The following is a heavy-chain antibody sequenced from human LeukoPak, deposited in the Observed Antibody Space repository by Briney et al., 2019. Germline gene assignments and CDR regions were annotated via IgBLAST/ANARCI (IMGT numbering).Heavy chain of an antibody. Sequence: GGSLRLSCAASGFSFSSHAMSWVRQAPGKGLEWVSSISGSGGSSAYADSVKSRFTISRDSSKNTLYLQMNSLRAEDTAVHYCAKGGAYDLLTGSDFDHWGQGTLVTVSS. V-gene: IGHV3-23*01. D-gene: IGHD3-9*01. CDR1: GFSFSSHA. CDR2: ISGSGGSS. CDR3: AKGGAYDLLTGSDFDH. J-gene: IGHJ4*02.